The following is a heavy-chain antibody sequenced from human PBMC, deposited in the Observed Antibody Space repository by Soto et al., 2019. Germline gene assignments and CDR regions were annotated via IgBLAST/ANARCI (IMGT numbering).Heavy chain of an antibody. CDR2: INPKSGGT. V-gene: IGHV1-2*04. J-gene: IGHJ6*02. CDR3: ARGDSTGCSNGVCSFFYNHDMDV. CDR1: GYSFTDYH. Sequence: ASVKVSCKASGYSFTDYHIHWVRQAPGQGLEWLGRINPKSGGTSTAQKFQGWVTMTTDTSISTASMELTRMTSDDTAIYYCARGDSTGCSNGVCSFFYNHDMDVWGQGTLVTVS. D-gene: IGHD2-8*01.